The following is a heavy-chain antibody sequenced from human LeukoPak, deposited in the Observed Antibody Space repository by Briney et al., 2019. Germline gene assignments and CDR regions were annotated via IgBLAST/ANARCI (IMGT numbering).Heavy chain of an antibody. D-gene: IGHD5-24*01. J-gene: IGHJ4*02. Sequence: SVKVSCKASGGTFSSYAISWVRQAPGQGLEWMGGIIPIFGTANYAQKFQGRVTITADEFTSTGYMERTTLGSEATAVENLLVEMATRFDYWGQGTLVTVSS. V-gene: IGHV1-69*13. CDR2: IIPIFGTA. CDR3: LVEMATRFDY. CDR1: GGTFSSYA.